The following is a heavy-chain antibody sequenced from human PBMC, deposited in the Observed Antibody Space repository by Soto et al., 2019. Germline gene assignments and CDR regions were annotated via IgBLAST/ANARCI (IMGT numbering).Heavy chain of an antibody. CDR2: ISAYNGNT. CDR1: GYTFTSYG. CDR3: ARVTELGVPNNNFDY. Sequence: ASVKVSCKASGYTFTSYGISWVRQAPGQGLEWMGWISAYNGNTNYAQKLQGRVTMTTDTSTSTAYMELRSLRSDDTAVYYCARVTELGVPNNNFDYWGQGNLVTVSS. D-gene: IGHD1-20*01. V-gene: IGHV1-18*01. J-gene: IGHJ4*02.